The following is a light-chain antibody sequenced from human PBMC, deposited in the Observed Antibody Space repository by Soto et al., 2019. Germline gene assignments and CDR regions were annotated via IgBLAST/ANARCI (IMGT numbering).Light chain of an antibody. Sequence: EIVMTQSPATMSVSLGESATLSCRASQSISINLAWYQQKPGQAPRLLVYGASTRATGIPARFSGSGSGTEFTLTISRLQSEDFAVYSCQQYNNWPPRTFGGGTKVEIK. J-gene: IGKJ4*01. CDR2: GAS. CDR3: QQYNNWPPRT. V-gene: IGKV3-15*01. CDR1: QSISIN.